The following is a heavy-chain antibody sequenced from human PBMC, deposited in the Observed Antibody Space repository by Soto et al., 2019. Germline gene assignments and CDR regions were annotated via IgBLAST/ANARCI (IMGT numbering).Heavy chain of an antibody. CDR1: GFTFSTYA. J-gene: IGHJ4*02. V-gene: IGHV3-23*01. CDR2: ISGSGGST. D-gene: IGHD2-2*02. CDR3: ARGLGYCSSTSCYIWFDY. Sequence: PGGSLSLSCAASGFTFSTYAMSWFRQAAVTLLEWVSAISGSGGSTYYADSVKGRFTISRDNSKNTLFLQMNSLRAEDTAVHYCARGLGYCSSTSCYIWFDYWGQGTLVTVS.